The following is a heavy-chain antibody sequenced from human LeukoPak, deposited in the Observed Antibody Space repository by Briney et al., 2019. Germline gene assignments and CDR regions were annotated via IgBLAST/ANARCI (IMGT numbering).Heavy chain of an antibody. CDR2: IIHSGST. Sequence: PSETLSLTCAVYGGSFSGYFWRWIRHPPGEALEGWGEIIHSGSTNYNPSLKSRVTISVDTSKNQFSLKLSSVTAADTAVYYCARRGFDYYGSGRTFDYWGQGTLVTVSS. CDR1: GGSFSGYF. V-gene: IGHV4-34*12. CDR3: ARRGFDYYGSGRTFDY. J-gene: IGHJ4*02. D-gene: IGHD3-10*01.